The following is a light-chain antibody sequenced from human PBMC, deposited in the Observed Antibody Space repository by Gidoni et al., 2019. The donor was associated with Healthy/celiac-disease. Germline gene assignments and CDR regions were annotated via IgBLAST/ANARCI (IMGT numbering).Light chain of an antibody. V-gene: IGKV3-11*01. Sequence: ELALTQSPATLSLAPGERATLACRASQSVSSYLAWYQQKPGQAPRLLIYEASNRATGIPARFSGGGSGTDFTLTISSLEPEDFAVYYCQQRSNWPPDTFGGGTKVEIK. CDR1: QSVSSY. CDR3: QQRSNWPPDT. CDR2: EAS. J-gene: IGKJ4*01.